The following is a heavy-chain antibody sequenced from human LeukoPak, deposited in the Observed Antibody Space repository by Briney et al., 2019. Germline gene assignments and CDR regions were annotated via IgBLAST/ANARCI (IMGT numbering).Heavy chain of an antibody. CDR3: VREGRPLGYCSAGSCYYFDY. J-gene: IGHJ4*02. V-gene: IGHV3-48*03. CDR1: GFTFSSYE. Sequence: TGGSLRLSCVASGFTFSSYEMNWVRQAPGKGLEWVSYISSSGSTMHYADSVKGRLTISRDNAKNSLYLQMSSLRAEDTAVYYCVREGRPLGYCSAGSCYYFDYWGQGTLVTASS. D-gene: IGHD2-15*01. CDR2: ISSSGSTM.